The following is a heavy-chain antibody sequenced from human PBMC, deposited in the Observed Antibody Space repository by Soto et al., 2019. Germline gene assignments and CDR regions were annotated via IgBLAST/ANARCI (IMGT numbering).Heavy chain of an antibody. CDR2: IYHTGST. Sequence: SETLSLTCAVSGGSISSANWWNLVRQPPGKGMEWIGEIYHTGSTYYNPSLQSRVTISVDKSRNQFSMRLSSVTAADTAVYYCARASSKRGYSGYEIWGQGTLVTAPQ. CDR1: GGSISSANW. D-gene: IGHD5-12*01. J-gene: IGHJ4*02. V-gene: IGHV4-4*02. CDR3: ARASSKRGYSGYEI.